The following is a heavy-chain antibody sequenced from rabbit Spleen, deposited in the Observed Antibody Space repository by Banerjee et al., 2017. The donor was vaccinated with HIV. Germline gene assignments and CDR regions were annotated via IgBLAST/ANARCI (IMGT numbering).Heavy chain of an antibody. J-gene: IGHJ4*01. V-gene: IGHV1S45*01. Sequence: QEQLVESGGGLVQPEGSLTLTCTASGFSFSSSYYMCWVRQAPGKGLEWIGCIVTGSASTSYASWAKGRFTISKTSSTTVTLQMTSLTAADTATYFCARDPYSIYMRNLWGPGTLVTVS. CDR3: ARDPYSIYMRNL. D-gene: IGHD1-1*01. CDR1: GFSFSSSYY. CDR2: IVTGSAST.